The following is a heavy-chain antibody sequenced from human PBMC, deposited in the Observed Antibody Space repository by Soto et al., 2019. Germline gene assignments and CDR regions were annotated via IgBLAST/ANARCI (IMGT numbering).Heavy chain of an antibody. J-gene: IGHJ4*02. CDR3: ARDGELGYCSSTSCYAAIDY. D-gene: IGHD2-2*01. V-gene: IGHV1-46*03. CDR2: INPSGGST. CDR1: GYTFTSYY. Sequence: ASVKVSCKASGYTFTSYYMHWVRQAPGQGLEWMGIINPSGGSTSYAQKFQGRVTMTRDTSTSTVYMELSSLRSEDTAVYYCARDGELGYCSSTSCYAAIDYWGQGTLVTV.